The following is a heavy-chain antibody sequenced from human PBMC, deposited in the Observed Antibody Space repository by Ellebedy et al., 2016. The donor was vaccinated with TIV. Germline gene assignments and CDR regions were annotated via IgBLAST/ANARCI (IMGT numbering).Heavy chain of an antibody. CDR3: AVRRLAPNYFDS. CDR1: GFSFSSYA. J-gene: IGHJ4*02. Sequence: GESLKISCAASGFSFSSYAMSWVRQAPGKGLEWVANMDQDGSKTNYVGSVKVRFSISRDNAQNSLYLQMNSLRGEDTAVYYCAVRRLAPNYFDSWGRGTLVTVSS. V-gene: IGHV3-7*01. CDR2: MDQDGSKT. D-gene: IGHD2-15*01.